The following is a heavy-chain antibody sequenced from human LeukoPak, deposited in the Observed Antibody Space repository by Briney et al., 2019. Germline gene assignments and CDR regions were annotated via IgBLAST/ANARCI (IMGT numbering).Heavy chain of an antibody. D-gene: IGHD1-26*01. V-gene: IGHV4-59*01. CDR1: GGSISSYY. J-gene: IGHJ6*02. CDR3: ARDLLPGSYHYYYYGLDV. CDR2: ISYTGST. Sequence: NPSETLSPTCTVSGGSISSYYWNWIRQPPGKGLEWIGFISYTGSTNYNPSLQSRVTIPVDTSKNQFSLKLSSVTAADTAVYYCARDLLPGSYHYYYYGLDVWGQGTTVTVSS.